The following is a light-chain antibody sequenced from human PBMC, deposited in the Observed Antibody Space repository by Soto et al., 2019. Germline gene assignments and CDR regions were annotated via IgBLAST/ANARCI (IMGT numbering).Light chain of an antibody. V-gene: IGKV3-11*01. CDR2: DAS. Sequence: EIVLTQSPATLSLSPGERATLSCRASQSVSSYLAWYQQKPGQAPRLLIYDASNRATGIPARFSGSGSGTDFTLTISSLEPEDFAVYHCQKRSNLWTLGQGTKVDIK. CDR3: QKRSNLWT. J-gene: IGKJ1*01. CDR1: QSVSSY.